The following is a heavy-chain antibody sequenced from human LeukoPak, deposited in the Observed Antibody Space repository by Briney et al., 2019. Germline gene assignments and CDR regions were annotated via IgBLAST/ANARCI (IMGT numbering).Heavy chain of an antibody. Sequence: PGGSLRLSCAASGFTFDDYAMHWVRQAPGKGLEWVSGISWNSGSIGYADSVKGRFTISRDNAKNSLYLQMNSLRAEDTALCYCARQLELLYYYGMDVWGQGTTVTVSS. CDR2: ISWNSGSI. CDR3: ARQLELLYYYGMDV. CDR1: GFTFDDYA. J-gene: IGHJ6*02. V-gene: IGHV3-9*01. D-gene: IGHD1-7*01.